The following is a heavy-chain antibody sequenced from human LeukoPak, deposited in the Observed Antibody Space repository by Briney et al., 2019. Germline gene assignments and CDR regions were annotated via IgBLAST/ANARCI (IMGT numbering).Heavy chain of an antibody. D-gene: IGHD4-17*01. CDR3: ARDQGDYAFDY. V-gene: IGHV1-69*13. J-gene: IGHJ4*02. CDR1: GGTFSSYA. Sequence: GASEKVSCKASGGTFSSYAISWVRQAPGQGLEWVGGIIPIFGTANYAQKFQGRVTITADESTSTAYMELSSLRSEDTAVYYCARDQGDYAFDYWGQGTLVTVSS. CDR2: IIPIFGTA.